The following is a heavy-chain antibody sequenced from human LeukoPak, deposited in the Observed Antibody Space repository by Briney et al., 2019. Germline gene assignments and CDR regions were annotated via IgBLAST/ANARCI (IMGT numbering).Heavy chain of an antibody. CDR1: GYTFTNYD. J-gene: IGHJ4*02. CDR3: AREGAYLGGSYPFEY. Sequence: GASVKVSCKASGYTFTNYDMHWVRQAPGQRLEWMGWINAGNGNTKYSQEFQGRVTITRDTSASIAYMELNSLRSEDMAVYYCAREGAYLGGSYPFEYWGQGTLVTVSS. V-gene: IGHV1-3*03. D-gene: IGHD1-26*01. CDR2: INAGNGNT.